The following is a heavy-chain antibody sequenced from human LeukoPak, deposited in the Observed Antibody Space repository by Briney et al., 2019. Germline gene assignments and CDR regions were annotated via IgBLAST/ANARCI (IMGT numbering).Heavy chain of an antibody. CDR1: GYTFTSYD. V-gene: IGHV1-8*01. Sequence: ASLKVSCKPSGYTFTSYDTNWVRQGTGQGLEWRGWMNPNSGNTGYAQKFQGSVTMTRNTSISTAYMELSSLRSEDTAVYYCAGGYCSGGSCSNWFDPWGQGTLVTVSS. J-gene: IGHJ5*02. CDR3: AGGYCSGGSCSNWFDP. CDR2: MNPNSGNT. D-gene: IGHD2-15*01.